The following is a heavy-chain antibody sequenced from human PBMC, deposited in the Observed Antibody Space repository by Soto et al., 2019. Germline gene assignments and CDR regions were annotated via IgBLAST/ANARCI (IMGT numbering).Heavy chain of an antibody. CDR1: GGTFSCYT. CDR3: ARDQQLPYYYYGMDV. J-gene: IGHJ6*02. Sequence: QVQLVQSGAEVKKPGSSVKVSCKASGGTFSCYTISWVRQAPGQGLEWMGRIIPILGIANYAQKFQGRVTITADKSTSTAYMELSSLRSEDTAVYYCARDQQLPYYYYGMDVWGQGTTVTVSS. V-gene: IGHV1-69*08. CDR2: IIPILGIA. D-gene: IGHD6-13*01.